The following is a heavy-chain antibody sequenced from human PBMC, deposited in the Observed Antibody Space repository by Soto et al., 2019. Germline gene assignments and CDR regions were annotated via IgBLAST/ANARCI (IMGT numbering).Heavy chain of an antibody. V-gene: IGHV3-23*01. J-gene: IGHJ5*01. Sequence: DVQLLQSGGGLVQPGGSLTLSCAASRFIFSDYAMNWVRQAPGKGLEWVSSIGGSNTDRYYADSVKGRFIISRDNSKNTMYLQINSLRDDDTAGYYCAKDAVSYNGKWDWFDSWGQGTLVTVSS. D-gene: IGHD1-26*01. CDR1: RFIFSDYA. CDR3: AKDAVSYNGKWDWFDS. CDR2: IGGSNTDR.